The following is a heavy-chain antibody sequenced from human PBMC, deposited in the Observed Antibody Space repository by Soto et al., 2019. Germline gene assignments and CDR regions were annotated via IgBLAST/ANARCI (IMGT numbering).Heavy chain of an antibody. J-gene: IGHJ5*02. Sequence: SGPTLVNPTETLTLTCTVSGFSLSNARMGVSWIRQPPGKALEWLAHIFSNDEKSYSTSLKSRLTISKDTSKSQVVLTMTNMDPVDTATYYCARINLNRDCSGGSCYSGVWFDPWGQGTLVTVSS. CDR2: IFSNDEK. V-gene: IGHV2-26*01. CDR1: GFSLSNARMG. D-gene: IGHD2-15*01. CDR3: ARINLNRDCSGGSCYSGVWFDP.